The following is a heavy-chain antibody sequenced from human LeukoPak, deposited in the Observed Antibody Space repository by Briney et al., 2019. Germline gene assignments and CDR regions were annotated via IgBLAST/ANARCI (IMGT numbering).Heavy chain of an antibody. D-gene: IGHD5-12*01. CDR3: ARETSPYSKRGWYFDL. CDR2: INHSGSS. CDR1: GGSFSGYY. V-gene: IGHV4-34*01. Sequence: SETLSLTCAVYGGSFSGYYWTWIRQPPGKTLEWIGEINHSGSSNYNPSLMSRVTMSVDTSKNQISLRLSSVTAADTAAYYCARETSPYSKRGWYFDLWGRGTPVTVSS. J-gene: IGHJ2*01.